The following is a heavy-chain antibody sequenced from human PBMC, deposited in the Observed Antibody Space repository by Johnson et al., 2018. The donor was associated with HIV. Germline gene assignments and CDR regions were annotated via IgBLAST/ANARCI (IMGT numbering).Heavy chain of an antibody. CDR2: IYSGGST. V-gene: IGHV3-53*01. D-gene: IGHD2-15*01. CDR3: ARDMCSGCSCYAFDI. J-gene: IGHJ3*02. CDR1: GFTVSSNY. Sequence: VQLVESGGGVVQPGRSLRLSCAASGFTVSSNYMSWVRQAPGKGLEWVSVIYSGGSTYYADSVKGRFTISRDNSKNTLYLQMNSLRAEDTAVYYCARDMCSGCSCYAFDIWGQGTLVTVSS.